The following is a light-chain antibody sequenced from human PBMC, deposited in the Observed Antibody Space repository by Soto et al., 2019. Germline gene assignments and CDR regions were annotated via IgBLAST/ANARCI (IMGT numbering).Light chain of an antibody. V-gene: IGLV2-14*01. CDR2: EVS. CDR3: SSYTSSSTVV. J-gene: IGLJ2*01. CDR1: SSDVGGYNF. Sequence: QSALTQPASVSGSPGQSITISCTGTSSDVGGYNFVSWYQHHPGKAPKLMISEVSNRPSVVSNRFSGSKSGNTASLTISGLQAEDEADYYCSSYTSSSTVVFGGGTELTVL.